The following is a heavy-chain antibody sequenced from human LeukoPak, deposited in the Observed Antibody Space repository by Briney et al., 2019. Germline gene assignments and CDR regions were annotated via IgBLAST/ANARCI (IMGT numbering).Heavy chain of an antibody. V-gene: IGHV3-7*01. CDR1: GFTFSSYA. CDR2: IKQDGSEK. J-gene: IGHJ4*02. Sequence: PGGSLRLSCAASGFTFSSYAMSWVRQAPGKGLEWVANIKQDGSEKYYVDSVKGRFTISRDNAKNSLYLQMNSLRAEDTAVYYCATSDCSGDSCYSVGGYWGQGTLVTVSS. D-gene: IGHD2-15*01. CDR3: ATSDCSGDSCYSVGGY.